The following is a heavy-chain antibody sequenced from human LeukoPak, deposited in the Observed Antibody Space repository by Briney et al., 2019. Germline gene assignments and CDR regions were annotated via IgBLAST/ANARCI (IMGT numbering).Heavy chain of an antibody. D-gene: IGHD3-22*01. V-gene: IGHV4-39*01. CDR3: ASSYYYDSSGPRDDAFDI. CDR2: IYYSGST. J-gene: IGHJ3*02. Sequence: PSETLSLTCTVSGGSISSSSYYWGWIRQPPGKRLEWIGSIYYSGSTYYNPSLKSRVTISVDTSKNQFSLKLSSVTAADTAVYYCASSYYYDSSGPRDDAFDIWGQGTMVTVSS. CDR1: GGSISSSSYY.